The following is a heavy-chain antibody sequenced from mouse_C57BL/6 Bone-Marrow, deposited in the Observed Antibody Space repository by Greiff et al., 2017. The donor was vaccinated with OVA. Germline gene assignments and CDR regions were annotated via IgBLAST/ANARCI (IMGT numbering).Heavy chain of an antibody. Sequence: QVQLQQSGAELARPGASVKLSCKASGYTFTSYGISWVKQRTGQGLEWIGEIYPRSGNTYYNEKFKGKATLTADKSSSTAYMELRSLTSEDSAVYFCARSGWSHWYFDGWGTGTTVTVSS. CDR3: ARSGWSHWYFDG. D-gene: IGHD1-1*02. CDR1: GYTFTSYG. V-gene: IGHV1-81*01. J-gene: IGHJ1*03. CDR2: IYPRSGNT.